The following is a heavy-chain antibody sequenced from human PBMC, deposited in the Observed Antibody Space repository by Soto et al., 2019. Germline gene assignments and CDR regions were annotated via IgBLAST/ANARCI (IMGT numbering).Heavy chain of an antibody. CDR2: FDPEDGET. Sequence: QVQLVQSGAEVKKPGASVKVSCKVSGYTLTELSMHWVRQAPGKGLEWVGGFDPEDGETIYAQKFQGRVTMTEYTSTDTGYMELGSLSFDDTVLYYCATYLGSSLESFDIWGQGTMVTVSS. CDR3: ATYLGSSLESFDI. V-gene: IGHV1-24*01. J-gene: IGHJ3*02. CDR1: GYTLTELS. D-gene: IGHD3-3*01.